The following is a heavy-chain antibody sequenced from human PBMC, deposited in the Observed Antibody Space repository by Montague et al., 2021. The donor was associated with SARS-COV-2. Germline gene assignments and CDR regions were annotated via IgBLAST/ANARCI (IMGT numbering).Heavy chain of an antibody. CDR2: IYWGDEK. Sequence: HALVKPTQTLTLTCTFSGFSITTSTMGVGWIRQPPGKALEWLALIYWGDEKRFSPSLKSRLTITKDTFKDQVVLRMTNMDPVDTATYYCVHYASGSYYFHYWGQGTLVTVSS. J-gene: IGHJ4*02. D-gene: IGHD3-10*01. CDR1: GFSITTSTMG. V-gene: IGHV2-5*02. CDR3: VHYASGSYYFHY.